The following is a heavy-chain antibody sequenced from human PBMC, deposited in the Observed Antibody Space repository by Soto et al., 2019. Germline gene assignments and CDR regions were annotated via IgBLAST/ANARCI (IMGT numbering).Heavy chain of an antibody. CDR3: ARDERVVTAIPYYYYYYGMDV. CDR2: ISYDGSNK. CDR1: GFTFSSYA. D-gene: IGHD2-21*02. Sequence: GGSLRLSCAASGFTFSSYAMHWVRQAPGKGLEWVAVISYDGSNKYYADSVKGRFTISRDNSKNTLYLQMNSLRAEDTAVYYCARDERVVTAIPYYYYYYGMDVWGQGTTVTVSS. V-gene: IGHV3-30-3*01. J-gene: IGHJ6*02.